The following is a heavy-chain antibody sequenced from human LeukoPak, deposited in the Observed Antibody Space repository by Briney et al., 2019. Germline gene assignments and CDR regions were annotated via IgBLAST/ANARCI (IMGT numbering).Heavy chain of an antibody. CDR3: ARGEYGSGSYHIDY. Sequence: GGSLRLSCAASGFTFSDYYMIWIRQAPGKGLEWVSYISGSGSTMYDADSVKGRFTISRDNAKNSLYLQMNSLRAEDTAVYFCARGEYGSGSYHIDYWGQGTLVTVSS. CDR1: GFTFSDYY. V-gene: IGHV3-11*04. CDR2: ISGSGSTM. J-gene: IGHJ4*02. D-gene: IGHD3-10*01.